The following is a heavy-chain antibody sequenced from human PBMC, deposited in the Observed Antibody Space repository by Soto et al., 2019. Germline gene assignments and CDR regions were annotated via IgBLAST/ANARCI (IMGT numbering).Heavy chain of an antibody. CDR1: GGTFSSYA. CDR2: IIPIFGTA. Sequence: QVQLVQSGAEVKKPGSSVKVSCKASGGTFSSYAISWVRQAPGQGLEWMGGIIPIFGTANYEQKFQGRVTITADESTSTAYMELSSLRSEDTAVYYCARENIVATSVYYYYYGMDVWGQGTTVTVSS. V-gene: IGHV1-69*01. J-gene: IGHJ6*02. CDR3: ARENIVATSVYYYYYGMDV. D-gene: IGHD5-12*01.